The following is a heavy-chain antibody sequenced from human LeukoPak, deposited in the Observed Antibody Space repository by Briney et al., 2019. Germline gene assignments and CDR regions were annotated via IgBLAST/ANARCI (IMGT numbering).Heavy chain of an antibody. Sequence: KPSETLSLTCTVSGGSISSSSYYWGWIRQPPGKGLVWIGSIYYSGSTYYNPSLKSRVTISVDTSKNQFSLKLSSVTAADTAVYYCASLSGFTFDYWGQGTLVTVSS. V-gene: IGHV4-39*07. D-gene: IGHD3-22*01. CDR3: ASLSGFTFDY. CDR1: GGSISSSSYY. J-gene: IGHJ4*02. CDR2: IYYSGST.